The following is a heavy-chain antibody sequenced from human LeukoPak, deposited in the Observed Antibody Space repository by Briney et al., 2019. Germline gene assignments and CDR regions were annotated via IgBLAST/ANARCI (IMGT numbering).Heavy chain of an antibody. V-gene: IGHV3-9*01. CDR2: ISWNSGSI. Sequence: GGSLRLSCAASGFTFDDYAMHWVRQAPGKGLEWVSGISWNSGSIGYADSVKGRFTISRDNAKNSLYLQMTSLRPEDTAMYYCAKSRAPTADPDAFDVWGRGTMVSVSS. D-gene: IGHD1-14*01. CDR1: GFTFDDYA. CDR3: AKSRAPTADPDAFDV. J-gene: IGHJ3*01.